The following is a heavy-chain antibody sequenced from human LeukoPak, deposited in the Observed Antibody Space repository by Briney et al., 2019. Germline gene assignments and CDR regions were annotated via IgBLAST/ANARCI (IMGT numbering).Heavy chain of an antibody. CDR1: GGSISSYY. CDR2: IYYRGST. CDR3: SREVDESSGYRNWFGP. V-gene: IGHV4-59*12. J-gene: IGHJ5*02. D-gene: IGHD3-22*01. Sequence: SETLSLTGTVSGGSISSYYWSWIRQPPGKGLGWIGYIYYRGSTDYNPSLTTRVTISVVTSKTQFSLKLSSVTAADTAVYYFSREVDESSGYRNWFGPWGQGTLVTVSS.